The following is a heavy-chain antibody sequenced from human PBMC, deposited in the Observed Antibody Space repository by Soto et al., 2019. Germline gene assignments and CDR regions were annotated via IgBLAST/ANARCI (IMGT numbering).Heavy chain of an antibody. CDR1: RFTVSSYA. V-gene: IGHV3-23*01. D-gene: IGHD4-17*01. CDR2: ISGNGGNT. Sequence: PGGSLRLSCAASRFTVSSYAMSWVRQAPGKGLEWVSSISGNGGNTYYADSVKGRFTISRDNSKNTLYLQMNSLRAEDTAVYYCAKNSENFGDSKYDYWGQGTLVTVSS. J-gene: IGHJ4*02. CDR3: AKNSENFGDSKYDY.